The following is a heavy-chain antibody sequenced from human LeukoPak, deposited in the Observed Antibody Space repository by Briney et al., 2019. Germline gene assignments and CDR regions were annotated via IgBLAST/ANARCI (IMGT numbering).Heavy chain of an antibody. J-gene: IGHJ6*04. CDR3: AELGITMIGGV. D-gene: IGHD3-10*02. CDR1: GFTFSTYE. CDR2: ISSSGSTI. Sequence: GGSLRLSCAASGFTFSTYEMNWVRQAPGKGLEWVSYISSSGSTIYYADSVKGRFTISRDNAKNSLYLRMNSLRAEDTAVYYCAELGITMIGGVWGKGTTVTISS. V-gene: IGHV3-48*03.